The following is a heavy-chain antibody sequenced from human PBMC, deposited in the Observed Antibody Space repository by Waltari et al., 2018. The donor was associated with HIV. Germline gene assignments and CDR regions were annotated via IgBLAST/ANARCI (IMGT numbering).Heavy chain of an antibody. Sequence: QVQLVQSGAEVQKPGASVKVSCKAAGYTVTRYDINWVRQATGQGLEWLGWMNPNSGNTGYAQRFQGRVTMTRNTSISTAYMELSSLRSEDTAVYFCARGPQDYPKYYFDYWGQGTLVTVSS. CDR3: ARGPQDYPKYYFDY. CDR2: MNPNSGNT. J-gene: IGHJ4*02. CDR1: GYTVTRYD. D-gene: IGHD4-17*01. V-gene: IGHV1-8*01.